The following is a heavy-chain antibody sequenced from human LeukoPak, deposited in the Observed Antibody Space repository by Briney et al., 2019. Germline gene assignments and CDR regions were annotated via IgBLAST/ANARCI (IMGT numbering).Heavy chain of an antibody. CDR2: IYPSGGST. J-gene: IGHJ4*02. V-gene: IGHV1-46*01. CDR3: ARASAYSLYYYDSSGYPVY. D-gene: IGHD3-22*01. Sequence: ASVKVSCKASGYTFTSYLMHSVRQAPGQGLEWVGIIYPSGGSTSYAQKFQGRVTMTRDTSTSTVYMELSSLRSEDTAVYYCARASAYSLYYYDSSGYPVYWGQGTLVIVSS. CDR1: GYTFTSYL.